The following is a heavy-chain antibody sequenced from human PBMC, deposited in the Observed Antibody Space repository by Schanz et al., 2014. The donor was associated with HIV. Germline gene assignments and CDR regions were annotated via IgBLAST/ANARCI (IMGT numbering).Heavy chain of an antibody. Sequence: EVQLLESGGGLVQPGGSLTLTCAASGFTFSNYAMRWIRQAPGQGLEWVSGISASGGATYYADSVKGRFTISRDNSEDTLYLQMNSLGVDDSAIYYCVKRGSEASSNTWFADSWGQGTLVTVSS. CDR1: GFTFSNYA. D-gene: IGHD3-10*01. J-gene: IGHJ4*02. V-gene: IGHV3-23*01. CDR2: ISASGGAT. CDR3: VKRGSEASSNTWFADS.